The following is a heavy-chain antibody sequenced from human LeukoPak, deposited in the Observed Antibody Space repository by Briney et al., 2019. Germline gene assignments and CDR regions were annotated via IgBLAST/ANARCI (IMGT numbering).Heavy chain of an antibody. Sequence: ASVNVSCKASGYTFTSYGISWVRQAPGQGLEWMGWINAYNGNTYYAQKLQGRVTMTTDTSTSTAYMELGTLRSDDTAVYYCARWGLVAPGTYYYYYMDIWGKGAKVTVSS. D-gene: IGHD2-2*01. CDR3: ARWGLVAPGTYYYYYMDI. J-gene: IGHJ6*03. V-gene: IGHV1-18*01. CDR2: INAYNGNT. CDR1: GYTFTSYG.